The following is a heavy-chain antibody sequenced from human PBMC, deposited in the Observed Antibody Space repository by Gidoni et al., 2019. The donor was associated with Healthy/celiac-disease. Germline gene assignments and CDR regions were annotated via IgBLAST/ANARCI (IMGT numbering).Heavy chain of an antibody. V-gene: IGHV3-33*01. CDR3: ARDTLYGDYTFDY. Sequence: QVQLVESGGGVVQPGRSLRLSCAASGFPFSSYGMHWVRQAPGKGLEWVAVIWYDGSNKYYADSVKGRFTISRDNSKNTLYLQMNSLRAEDTAVYYCARDTLYGDYTFDYWGQGTLVTVSS. J-gene: IGHJ4*02. CDR1: GFPFSSYG. CDR2: IWYDGSNK. D-gene: IGHD4-17*01.